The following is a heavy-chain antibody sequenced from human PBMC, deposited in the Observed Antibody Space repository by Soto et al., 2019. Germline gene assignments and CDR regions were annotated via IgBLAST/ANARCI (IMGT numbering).Heavy chain of an antibody. D-gene: IGHD3-3*01. CDR2: ITPYDGDT. V-gene: IGHV1-18*01. CDR1: GYTFDTDK. Sequence: QFHLVQSGAEVKRPGASLKVSCKASGYTFDTDKISWVRQAPGQGLEWMGRITPYDGDTIYTQKFQGRVTMTTDTFTNTAYMELRSLRSDDTAVYFCAREATDFWSGFYGMDVWGQGTPVTVSS. J-gene: IGHJ6*02. CDR3: AREATDFWSGFYGMDV.